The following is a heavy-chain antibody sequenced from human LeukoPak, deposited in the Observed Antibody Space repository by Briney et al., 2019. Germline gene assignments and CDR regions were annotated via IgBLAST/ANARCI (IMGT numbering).Heavy chain of an antibody. V-gene: IGHV4-59*01. D-gene: IGHD6-19*01. CDR2: IYYSGNT. J-gene: IGHJ4*02. CDR3: ASGYSSGWFYFDY. Sequence: RTSETLSLTCAVYGGSFSGYYWSWIRQPPGKGLEWIGYIYYSGNTNYNPSLKSRVTLSVDTSKNRFSLKLSSVTAADTAVYYCASGYSSGWFYFDYWGQGTLVTVSS. CDR1: GGSFSGYY.